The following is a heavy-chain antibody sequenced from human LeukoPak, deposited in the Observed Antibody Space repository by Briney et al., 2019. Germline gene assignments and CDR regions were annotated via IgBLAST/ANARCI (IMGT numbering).Heavy chain of an antibody. CDR2: IYYSGST. V-gene: IGHV4-30-4*01. J-gene: IGHJ6*02. Sequence: SQTLSLTCTVSGGSISSGDYYWSWIRQPPGKGLEWIGYIYYSGSTYYNPSLKSRVTISVDTSKNQFSLKLSSVTAADTAVYYCARGPYGAYVRHYYYGMDVWGQGTTVTVSS. CDR3: ARGPYGAYVRHYYYGMDV. CDR1: GGSISSGDYY. D-gene: IGHD4-17*01.